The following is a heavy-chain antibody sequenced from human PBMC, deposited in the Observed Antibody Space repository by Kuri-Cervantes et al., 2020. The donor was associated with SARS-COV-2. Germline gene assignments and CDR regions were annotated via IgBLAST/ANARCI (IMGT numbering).Heavy chain of an antibody. D-gene: IGHD3-3*01. J-gene: IGHJ4*02. V-gene: IGHV3-23*01. CDR1: GFTFDDYA. Sequence: GESLKISCAASGFTFDDYAMHWVRQAPGKGLEWVSAISGSGGSTYYADSVKGRFTISRDNSKNTLYLQMNSLRAEDTAVYYCAKCRGDFWSGYYLDYWGQGTLVTVSS. CDR2: ISGSGGST. CDR3: AKCRGDFWSGYYLDY.